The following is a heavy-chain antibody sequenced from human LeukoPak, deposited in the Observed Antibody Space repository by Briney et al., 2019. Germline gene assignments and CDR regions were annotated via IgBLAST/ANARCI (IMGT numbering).Heavy chain of an antibody. CDR1: GGSFSGYY. V-gene: IGHV4-34*01. CDR3: ATHTTVVTPRYDY. Sequence: SETLSLTCAVYGGSFSGYYWSWIRQPPGKGLEWIGEINHSGSTNYNPSLKSRVTISVDTSKNQFSLKLSSVTAADTAVYYCATHTTVVTPRYDYWGQGTLVTVSS. CDR2: INHSGST. D-gene: IGHD4-23*01. J-gene: IGHJ4*02.